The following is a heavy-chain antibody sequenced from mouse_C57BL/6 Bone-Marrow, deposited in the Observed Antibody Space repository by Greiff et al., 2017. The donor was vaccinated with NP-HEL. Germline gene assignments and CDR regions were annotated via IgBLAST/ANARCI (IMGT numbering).Heavy chain of an antibody. J-gene: IGHJ4*01. CDR3: ARHGKDYAMDY. Sequence: EVKLMESGGGLVKPGGSLKLSCAASGFTFSSYTMSWVRQTPEKRLEWVATISGGGGNTYYPDSVKGRFTISGDNAKNTLYLQMSSLRSEDTALYYCARHGKDYAMDYWGQGTSVTVSS. CDR2: ISGGGGNT. CDR1: GFTFSSYT. D-gene: IGHD1-1*01. V-gene: IGHV5-9*01.